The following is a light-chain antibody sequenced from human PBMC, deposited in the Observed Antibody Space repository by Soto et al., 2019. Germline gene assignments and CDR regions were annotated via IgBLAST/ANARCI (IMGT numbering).Light chain of an antibody. Sequence: QSVLTQPPPASGSPGQSVVISCTGTITDVGGYNAVSWYQQHPGKPPKVMIYEVYKRSSGVPDRFSGTKSGNTASLTVSGLQAEDEADYYCSSFAGGNNFVFGTGTKVTVL. CDR2: EVY. CDR3: SSFAGGNNFV. CDR1: ITDVGGYNA. J-gene: IGLJ1*01. V-gene: IGLV2-8*01.